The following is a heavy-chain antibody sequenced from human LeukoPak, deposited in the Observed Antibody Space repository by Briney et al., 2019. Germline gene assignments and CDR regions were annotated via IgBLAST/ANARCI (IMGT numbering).Heavy chain of an antibody. CDR2: INTDSGGA. Sequence: GASVKVSCKASGYTFVDYFIHWVRQAPGQGLEWMGRINTDSGGAEYEQKFQGRVIMTRDTSISTAYVKVSGLTSDDTAVYYCARDFTSTPNWEFDYWGQGTLVTVSS. CDR3: ARDFTSTPNWEFDY. CDR1: GYTFVDYF. D-gene: IGHD1-26*01. V-gene: IGHV1-2*06. J-gene: IGHJ4*02.